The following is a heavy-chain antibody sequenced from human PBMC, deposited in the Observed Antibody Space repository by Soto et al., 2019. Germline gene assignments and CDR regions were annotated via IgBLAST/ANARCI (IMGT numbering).Heavy chain of an antibody. CDR3: ARDRVMGGSVKSYYYGMDV. Sequence: ASVKVSCKASGYTFTGYYMHWVRQAPGQGLEWMGWINPNSGGTNYAQKFQGWVTMTRDTSISIAYMELSRLRSDDTAVYYCARDRVMGGSVKSYYYGMDVWGQGTTVTVSS. D-gene: IGHD3-10*01. CDR2: INPNSGGT. J-gene: IGHJ6*02. CDR1: GYTFTGYY. V-gene: IGHV1-2*04.